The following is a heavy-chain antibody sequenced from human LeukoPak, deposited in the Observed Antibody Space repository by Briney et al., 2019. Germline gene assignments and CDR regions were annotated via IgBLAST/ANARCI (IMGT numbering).Heavy chain of an antibody. J-gene: IGHJ4*02. V-gene: IGHV3-7*01. CDR1: GFTFSNYW. Sequence: GGSLRLSCAASGFTFSNYWMTWVRQAPGKGLEWVANINQDGSEKYYVDSMRGRFTISRDNAKNSLYLQMSSLRADDTAVYYCARENMRDGGIAAAGTDYWAREPWSPSPQ. D-gene: IGHD6-13*01. CDR3: ARENMRDGGIAAAGTDY. CDR2: INQDGSEK.